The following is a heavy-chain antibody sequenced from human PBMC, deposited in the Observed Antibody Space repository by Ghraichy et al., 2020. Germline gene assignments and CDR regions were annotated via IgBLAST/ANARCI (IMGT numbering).Heavy chain of an antibody. CDR3: ARDPGPYYGSGSYPY. J-gene: IGHJ4*02. D-gene: IGHD3-10*01. Sequence: GESLNISCAASGFTFSDYYMSWIRQAPGKGLEWVSYISSSGSTIYYADSVKGRFTISRDNAKNLLYLQMNSLRAEDTAVYYCARDPGPYYGSGSYPYWGQGTLVTVSS. CDR1: GFTFSDYY. V-gene: IGHV3-11*01. CDR2: ISSSGSTI.